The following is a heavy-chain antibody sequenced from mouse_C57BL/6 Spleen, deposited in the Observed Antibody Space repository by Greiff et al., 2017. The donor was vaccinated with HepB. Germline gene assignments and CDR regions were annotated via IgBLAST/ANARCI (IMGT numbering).Heavy chain of an antibody. J-gene: IGHJ2*01. D-gene: IGHD1-1*01. CDR3: TRENYYGSSYDYFDY. Sequence: EVQRVESGEGLVKPGGSLKLSCAASGFTFSSYAMSWVRQTPEKRLEWVAYISSGGDYIYYADTVKGRFTISRDNARNTLYLQMSSLKSEDTAMYYCTRENYYGSSYDYFDYWGQGTTLTVSS. CDR2: ISSGGDYI. V-gene: IGHV5-9-1*02. CDR1: GFTFSSYA.